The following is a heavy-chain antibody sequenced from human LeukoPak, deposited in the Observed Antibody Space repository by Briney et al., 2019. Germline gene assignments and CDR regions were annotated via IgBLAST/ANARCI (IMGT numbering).Heavy chain of an antibody. CDR2: ISGSSSYI. Sequence: GGSLRLSCAASGFTFSSYSMNRVRQAPGKGLEWVSSISGSSSYIYYADSVKGRFTISRDNAKNSLYLQMNSLRAEDTAVYYCARDVHYYDSSGYYDMFDYWGQGTLVTVSS. D-gene: IGHD3-22*01. V-gene: IGHV3-21*01. CDR1: GFTFSSYS. CDR3: ARDVHYYDSSGYYDMFDY. J-gene: IGHJ4*02.